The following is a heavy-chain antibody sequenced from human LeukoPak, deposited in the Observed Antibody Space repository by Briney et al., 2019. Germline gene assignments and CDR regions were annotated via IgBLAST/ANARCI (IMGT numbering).Heavy chain of an antibody. J-gene: IGHJ5*02. Sequence: ASVKVSCKASGYTFTGYYMHWVQQAPGQGLEWMGWINPNSGGTNYAQKFQGRVTMTRDTSISTAYMELSRLRSDDTAVYYCARELSQRNYVCWFDPWGQGTLVTVSS. CDR1: GYTFTGYY. V-gene: IGHV1-2*02. D-gene: IGHD1-7*01. CDR2: INPNSGGT. CDR3: ARELSQRNYVCWFDP.